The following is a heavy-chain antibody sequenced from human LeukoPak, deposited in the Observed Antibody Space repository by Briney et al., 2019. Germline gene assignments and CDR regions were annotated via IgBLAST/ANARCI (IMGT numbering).Heavy chain of an antibody. CDR3: ARALSA. CDR1: GFTLSTNW. V-gene: IGHV3-7*03. CDR2: IKQDGSEK. D-gene: IGHD3-3*01. J-gene: IGHJ4*02. Sequence: QSGGSLRLSCAASGFTLSTNWMHWVCQAPGKGLEWVANIKQDGSEKYYVGSVKGRFSISRDNAKNSVYLQMNSLRVEDTAVYYCARALSAWGQGTLVTVAS.